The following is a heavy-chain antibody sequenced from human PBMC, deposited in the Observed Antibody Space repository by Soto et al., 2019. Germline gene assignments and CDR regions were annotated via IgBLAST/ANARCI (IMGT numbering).Heavy chain of an antibody. Sequence: GGSLRLSCAASGFAFNVYSMNWVRQAPGKGLEWVSSINTNSAYISYADSVKGRFTISRDNSRNSLYLQMHNLRAEDTAVYYCAREALSTVPPSWGQGTLVTVSS. CDR1: GFAFNVYS. J-gene: IGHJ4*02. D-gene: IGHD1-1*01. CDR3: AREALSTVPPS. CDR2: INTNSAYI. V-gene: IGHV3-21*01.